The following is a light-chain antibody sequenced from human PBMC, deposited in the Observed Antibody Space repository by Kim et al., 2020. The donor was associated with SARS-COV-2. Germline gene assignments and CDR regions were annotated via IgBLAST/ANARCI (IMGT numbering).Light chain of an antibody. Sequence: SPGQTSSITDSGDKLWDKYACWYQQKPGQSPVLVIYQESKRPPGIPERFSGSISGNTATLSISGTQAMVEADSNCHAWYSSTAVVFGYGSQLTVL. CDR2: QES. CDR3: HAWYSSTAVV. V-gene: IGLV3-1*01. CDR1: KLWDKY. J-gene: IGLJ2*01.